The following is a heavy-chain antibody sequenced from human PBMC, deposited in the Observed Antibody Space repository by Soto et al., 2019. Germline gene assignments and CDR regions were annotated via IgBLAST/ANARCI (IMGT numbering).Heavy chain of an antibody. D-gene: IGHD3-16*02. CDR2: ISGSGGST. V-gene: IGHV3-23*01. CDR1: GFTFSSYA. CDR3: AKDSNLAENRLGGVIARHP. Sequence: GGSLRLSCAASGFTFSSYAMSWVRQAPGKGLEWVSAISGSGGSTYYADSVKGRFTISRDNSKNTLYLQMNSLRAEDTAVYYCAKDSNLAENRLGGVIARHPWGQGTLVTVSS. J-gene: IGHJ5*02.